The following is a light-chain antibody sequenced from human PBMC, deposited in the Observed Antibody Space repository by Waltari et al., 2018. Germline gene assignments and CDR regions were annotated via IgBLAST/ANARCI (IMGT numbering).Light chain of an antibody. CDR2: GAS. V-gene: IGKV3-20*01. Sequence: EIVLTQSPDTLSLSPGARAPLSCRASQSVSSSYLAWYQQKPGQAPRLLIYGASSKATGIPDRFSGSGSGTDFTLTISRLEPEDFAVYYCQQYGSSPPITFGQGTRLEIK. CDR1: QSVSSSY. CDR3: QQYGSSPPIT. J-gene: IGKJ5*01.